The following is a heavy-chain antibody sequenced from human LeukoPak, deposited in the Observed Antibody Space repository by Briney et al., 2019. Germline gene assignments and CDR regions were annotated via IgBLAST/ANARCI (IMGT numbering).Heavy chain of an antibody. CDR3: ARSQSQSGSYRYYFAY. Sequence: PSETLSLTCSVSGVSVGSAGYYWTWMPPPPGMGLVWIGYMYYTANSSYNPFLKSRVTMSLAPYQNEFSLRLTSVTAADTAVYYCARSQSQSGSYRYYFAYWGQGILVTVSS. J-gene: IGHJ4*02. CDR1: GVSVGSAGYY. D-gene: IGHD1-26*01. V-gene: IGHV4-61*08. CDR2: MYYTANS.